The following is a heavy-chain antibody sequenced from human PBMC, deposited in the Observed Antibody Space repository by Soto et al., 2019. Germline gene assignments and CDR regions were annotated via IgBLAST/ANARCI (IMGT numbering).Heavy chain of an antibody. CDR2: ISSSSSTI. V-gene: IGHV3-48*02. J-gene: IGHJ6*02. D-gene: IGHD3-16*01. CDR1: GFTFSSYS. CDR3: ASYKMGNYGIRYYYYGMDV. Sequence: PGGSLRLSCAASGFTFSSYSMNWVRQAPGKGLEWVSYISSSSSTIYYADSVKGRFTISRDNAKNSLYLQMNSLRDEDTAVYYCASYKMGNYGIRYYYYGMDVWGQGTTVTVPS.